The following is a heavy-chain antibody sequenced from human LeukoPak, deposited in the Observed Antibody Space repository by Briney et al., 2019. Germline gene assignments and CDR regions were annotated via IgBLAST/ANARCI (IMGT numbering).Heavy chain of an antibody. V-gene: IGHV4-38-2*01. D-gene: IGHD2-2*01. Sequence: SETLSLTRAVSGYSISSGYYWGWIRQPPGKGLEWIGSIFHSGSTNYNPSLKRRVTISVDTSTNQFSLKMRSVTAADTAVYYCGRRLVGPAALDYWGQGTLVTISS. J-gene: IGHJ4*02. CDR1: GYSISSGYY. CDR2: IFHSGST. CDR3: GRRLVGPAALDY.